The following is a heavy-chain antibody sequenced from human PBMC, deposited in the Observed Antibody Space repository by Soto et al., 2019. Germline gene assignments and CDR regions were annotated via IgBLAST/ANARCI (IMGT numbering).Heavy chain of an antibody. V-gene: IGHV4-31*03. J-gene: IGHJ6*02. CDR1: GGSISSGGYY. CDR2: IYYSGST. Sequence: SETLSLTCTVSGGSISSGGYYWSWIRQHPGKGLEWIGYIYYSGSTYYNPSLKSRVTISVDTSKNQFSLKLSSVTAADTAVYYCARERYCSSTSCTLGYYYYGMDVWGQGATVTVSS. D-gene: IGHD2-2*01. CDR3: ARERYCSSTSCTLGYYYYGMDV.